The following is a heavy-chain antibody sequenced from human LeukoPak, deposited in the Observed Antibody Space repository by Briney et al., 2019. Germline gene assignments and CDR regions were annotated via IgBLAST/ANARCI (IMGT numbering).Heavy chain of an antibody. J-gene: IGHJ5*02. CDR1: GYTFTSYG. V-gene: IGHV1-18*01. CDR2: ISAYNGNT. CDR3: ARDHPFRFHSSTSTNWFDP. Sequence: ASVKVSCKASGYTFTSYGISWVRQAPGQGLEWMGWISAYNGNTNYTQKLQGRVTMTTDTSTSTAYMELRSLRSDDTAVYYCARDHPFRFHSSTSTNWFDPWGQGTLVTVSS. D-gene: IGHD2-2*01.